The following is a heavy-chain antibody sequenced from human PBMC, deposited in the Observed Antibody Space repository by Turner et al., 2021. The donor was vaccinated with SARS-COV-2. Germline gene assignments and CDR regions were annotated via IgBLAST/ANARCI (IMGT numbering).Heavy chain of an antibody. CDR2: ISGIGGST. V-gene: IGHV3-23*04. Sequence: DVQLVESGGGLVQPGESLILYFAAAGSTFGTCAMSWVRQARGNGLESVSAISGIGGSTYYADSVKGRFTISRDKSKNTLYLQMISLRVEDTAVYYCAKDHGYSYVGVDYYYYYGMDVWGQGTTVTVSS. CDR3: AKDHGYSYVGVDYYYYYGMDV. D-gene: IGHD5-18*01. CDR1: GSTFGTCA. J-gene: IGHJ6*02.